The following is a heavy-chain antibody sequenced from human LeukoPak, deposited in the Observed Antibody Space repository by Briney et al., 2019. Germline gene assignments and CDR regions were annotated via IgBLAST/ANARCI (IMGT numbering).Heavy chain of an antibody. CDR1: GFPFSTFT. V-gene: IGHV3-48*03. J-gene: IGHJ4*02. CDR2: IVRSDGPI. Sequence: GGSLRLSCTASGFPFSTFTMNWVRQAPGKGLEWLSFIVRSDGPIYYADSVKGRFTISRDNAKNSLYLQMNSLTVEDTAVYYCARETESTTSAEFEFWGQGTLVTVSS. D-gene: IGHD6-6*01. CDR3: ARETESTTSAEFEF.